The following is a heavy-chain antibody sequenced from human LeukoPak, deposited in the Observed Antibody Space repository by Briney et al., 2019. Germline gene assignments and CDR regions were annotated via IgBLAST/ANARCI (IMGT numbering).Heavy chain of an antibody. CDR1: GITASNFY. J-gene: IGHJ4*02. V-gene: IGHV3-53*01. D-gene: IGHD1-1*01. CDR2: ISNNDVT. CDR3: ESSVTTVGAYDY. Sequence: GGSLRLSCAASGITASNFYMMWVRQAPGKGLEWVSYISNNDVTKYAESVRGRLTISRDNSKNILYLQMNNLRVEDRAMSWCESSVTTVGAYDYWGQGAPVTVSS.